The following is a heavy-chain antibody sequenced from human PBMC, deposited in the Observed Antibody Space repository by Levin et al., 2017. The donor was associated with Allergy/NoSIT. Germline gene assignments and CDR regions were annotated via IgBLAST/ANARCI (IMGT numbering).Heavy chain of an antibody. Sequence: GESLKISCAASGFTFSSYWMSWVRQAPGKGLEWVANIKQDGSEKYYVDSVKGRFTISRDNAKNSLYLQMNSLRAEDTAVYYCARDGIAAAGTYAFDIWGQGTMVTVSS. CDR2: IKQDGSEK. D-gene: IGHD6-13*01. J-gene: IGHJ3*02. CDR1: GFTFSSYW. CDR3: ARDGIAAAGTYAFDI. V-gene: IGHV3-7*01.